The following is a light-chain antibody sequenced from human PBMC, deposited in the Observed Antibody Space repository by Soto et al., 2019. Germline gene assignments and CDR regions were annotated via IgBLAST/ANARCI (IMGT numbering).Light chain of an antibody. V-gene: IGLV1-40*01. CDR2: DNT. Sequence: QSVLTQPPSVSGAPGLRVTISCTGSGSNIGAGYDVHWYQQLPGTAPKLLIYDNTNRPSGVPDRFSGSKSGTSVSLAITGLQAEYEADYYCQSYDSTLNGWVFGGGTKLTVL. CDR3: QSYDSTLNGWV. J-gene: IGLJ3*02. CDR1: GSNIGAGYD.